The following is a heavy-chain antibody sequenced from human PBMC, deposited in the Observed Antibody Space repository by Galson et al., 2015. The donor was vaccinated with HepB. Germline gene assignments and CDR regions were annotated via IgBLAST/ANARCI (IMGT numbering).Heavy chain of an antibody. CDR1: GYTFTSYG. D-gene: IGHD1-20*01. Sequence: SVKVSCKASGYTFTSYGISWVRQAPGQGLEWMGWISAYNGNTNYAQKLQGRVTMTTDTSTSTAYMELRSLRSDDTAVYYCARDRGYRSYNWNDVWYFDYWGQGTLVTDSS. V-gene: IGHV1-18*04. J-gene: IGHJ4*02. CDR3: ARDRGYRSYNWNDVWYFDY. CDR2: ISAYNGNT.